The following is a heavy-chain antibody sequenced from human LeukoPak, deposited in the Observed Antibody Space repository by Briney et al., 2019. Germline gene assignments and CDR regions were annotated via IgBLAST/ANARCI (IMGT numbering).Heavy chain of an antibody. CDR1: GFTLSSYA. J-gene: IGHJ5*02. CDR3: AKQTPGHGQDSGSSFVSHWFDP. V-gene: IGHV3-23*01. D-gene: IGHD6-6*01. CDR2: ISGSGGST. Sequence: QPGGSLRLSCAASGFTLSSYAMSWVRQAPGKGVGWVSAISGSGGSTYYADSVQGRFTISRDNSKNTLYLQMNSLRAEDTAVYHCAKQTPGHGQDSGSSFVSHWFDPWGQGTLVIVSS.